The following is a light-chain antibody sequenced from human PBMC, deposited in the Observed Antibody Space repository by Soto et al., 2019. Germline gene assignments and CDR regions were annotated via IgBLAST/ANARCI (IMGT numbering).Light chain of an antibody. V-gene: IGKV3-11*01. CDR1: QSVSSY. CDR3: QQRSNGPPIT. Sequence: EIVLTQSPGTLYLSPGERATLSCRASQSVSSYLAWYQQKPGQAPRLLIYDASNRATGIPARFSGSGSGTDFTLTISSLEPEDFAVYYCQQRSNGPPITFGQGTRLEIK. J-gene: IGKJ5*01. CDR2: DAS.